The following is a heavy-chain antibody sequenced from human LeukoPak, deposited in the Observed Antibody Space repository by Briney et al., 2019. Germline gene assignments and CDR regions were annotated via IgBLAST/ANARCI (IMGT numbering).Heavy chain of an antibody. D-gene: IGHD6-19*01. V-gene: IGHV1-69*06. J-gene: IGHJ4*02. CDR2: IIPIFGTA. Sequence: SVKVSCKASGGTFSSYAISWVRQAPGQGLEWMGGIIPIFGTANYAQKFQGRVTITADKSTSTAYMELSSLRSEDTAVYYCARDLSSGWFRGFDYWGQGTLVTVSS. CDR3: ARDLSSGWFRGFDY. CDR1: GGTFSSYA.